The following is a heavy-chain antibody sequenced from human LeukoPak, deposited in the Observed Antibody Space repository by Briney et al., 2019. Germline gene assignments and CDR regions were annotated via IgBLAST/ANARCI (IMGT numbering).Heavy chain of an antibody. CDR2: INPNSDDT. D-gene: IGHD4-17*01. Sequence: ASVKVSCKASGGTFSSYAISWVRQAPGQGLEWMGWINPNSDDTKYAQKFRGRVTMTRDTSITTAYMDLYRLTSDDTALYYCARARRTRNIYGDYVFLFDYWGQGTLVTVSS. CDR1: GGTFSSYA. J-gene: IGHJ4*02. CDR3: ARARRTRNIYGDYVFLFDY. V-gene: IGHV1-2*02.